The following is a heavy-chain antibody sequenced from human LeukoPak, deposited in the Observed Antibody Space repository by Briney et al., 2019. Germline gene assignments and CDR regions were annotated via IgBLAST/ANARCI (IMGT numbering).Heavy chain of an antibody. Sequence: ASVKVSCKASGGTFSSYAISWVRQAPGQGLEWMGGIIPIFGTANYAQKFQGRVTITTDESTSTAYMELSSLRSEDTAVYYCARLYDSSGYFPYYFDYWGQGNLVTVSS. CDR1: GGTFSSYA. V-gene: IGHV1-69*05. CDR3: ARLYDSSGYFPYYFDY. D-gene: IGHD3-22*01. J-gene: IGHJ4*02. CDR2: IIPIFGTA.